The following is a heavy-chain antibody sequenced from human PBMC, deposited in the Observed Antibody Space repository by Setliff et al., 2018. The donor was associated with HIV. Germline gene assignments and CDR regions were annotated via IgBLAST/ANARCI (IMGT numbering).Heavy chain of an antibody. J-gene: IGHJ6*03. CDR2: INQGESEK. V-gene: IGHV3-7*01. CDR1: GFTFSTYW. Sequence: GGSLRLSCAASGFTFSTYWMSWVRQAPGKGLEWVANINQGESEKYYVDSVKGRFTISRDNAKSSLYLQMNSLRAEDTAVCYCARDVSYSFHYYYYMDVWGKGTTVTVSS. D-gene: IGHD1-26*01. CDR3: ARDVSYSFHYYYYMDV.